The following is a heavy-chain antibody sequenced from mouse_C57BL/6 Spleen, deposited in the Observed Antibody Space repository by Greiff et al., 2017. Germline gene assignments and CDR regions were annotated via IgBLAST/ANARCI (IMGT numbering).Heavy chain of an antibody. Sequence: EVNLVESGGGLVQPGGSLKLSCAASGFTFSDYYMYWVRQTPEKRLEWVAYISNGGGSTYYPDTVKGRFTISRDNAKNSLYLQMSRLKSEDTAMYYCARGHYDYYAMDYWGQGTSGTVSS. D-gene: IGHD1-1*02. CDR2: ISNGGGST. J-gene: IGHJ4*01. V-gene: IGHV5-12*01. CDR3: ARGHYDYYAMDY. CDR1: GFTFSDYY.